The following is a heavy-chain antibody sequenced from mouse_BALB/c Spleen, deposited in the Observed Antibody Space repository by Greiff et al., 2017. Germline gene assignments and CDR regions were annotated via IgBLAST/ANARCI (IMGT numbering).Heavy chain of an antibody. Sequence: EVHLVESGGGLVQPGGSLRLSCATSGFTFTDYYMSWVRQPPGKALEWLGFIRNKANGYTTEYSASVKGRFTISRDNSQSILYLQMNTLRAEDSATYYCAREGYDYDYAMDYWGQGTSVTVSS. CDR3: AREGYDYDYAMDY. D-gene: IGHD2-4*01. V-gene: IGHV7-3*02. CDR1: GFTFTDYY. J-gene: IGHJ4*01. CDR2: IRNKANGYTT.